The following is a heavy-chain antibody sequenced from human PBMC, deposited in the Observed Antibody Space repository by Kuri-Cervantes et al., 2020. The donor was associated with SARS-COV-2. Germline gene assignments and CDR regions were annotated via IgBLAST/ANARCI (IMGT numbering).Heavy chain of an antibody. CDR3: ARPPTDYYYMDV. Sequence: ASVKVSCKASGYTFTGYYMHWVRQAPGQGLEWMGWINPNSGNTNYAQKLQGRVTMTRDTSTSTVYMELSSLRSEDTAVYYCARPPTDYYYMDVWGKGTTVTVSS. V-gene: IGHV1-2*02. CDR1: GYTFTGYY. CDR2: INPNSGNT. J-gene: IGHJ6*03.